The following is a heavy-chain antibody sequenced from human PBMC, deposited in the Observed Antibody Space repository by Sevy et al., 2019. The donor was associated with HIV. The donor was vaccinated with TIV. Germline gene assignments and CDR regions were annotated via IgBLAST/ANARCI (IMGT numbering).Heavy chain of an antibody. CDR2: IYYNGHI. V-gene: IGHV4-59*08. Sequence: SETLSLTCTVSGGSITSLYWNWIRQPPGKGLEWIANIYYNGHINYNPSLKSRVTLSLDTSKNQFSLRLGSVTAADTAMYYCAGENARGRGYSWGQGTLVTVSS. D-gene: IGHD3-10*01. CDR1: GGSITSLY. J-gene: IGHJ4*02. CDR3: AGENARGRGYS.